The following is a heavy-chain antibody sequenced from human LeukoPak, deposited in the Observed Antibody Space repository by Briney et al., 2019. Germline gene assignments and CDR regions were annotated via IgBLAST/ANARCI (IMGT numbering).Heavy chain of an antibody. CDR3: ARCCGGGGSR. J-gene: IGHJ4*02. V-gene: IGHV3-21*01. CDR2: ISSSSSYI. Sequence: PGGSLRLSCAASGFTFSSYSMNWVRQAPGKGPEWVSSISSSSSYIYYADSVKGRFTISRDNAKNSLYLQMNSLRAEDTAVYYCARCCGGGGSRWGQGTLVTVSS. D-gene: IGHD3-16*01. CDR1: GFTFSSYS.